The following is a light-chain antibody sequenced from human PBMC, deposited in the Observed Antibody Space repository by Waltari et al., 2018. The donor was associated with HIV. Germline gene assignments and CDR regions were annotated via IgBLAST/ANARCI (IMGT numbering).Light chain of an antibody. CDR3: CSCPRSGIRYV. CDR2: EVT. Sequence: QSATTQPASVSGSPGQSTTISCTGTSSNVGRDELVSWYQQHPGEAPKLIIYEVTKRPSGVSNRFSGSKSGNTASLTISGLQAEDEADYYCCSCPRSGIRYVFGTGTKVTVL. J-gene: IGLJ1*01. V-gene: IGLV2-23*02. CDR1: SSNVGRDEL.